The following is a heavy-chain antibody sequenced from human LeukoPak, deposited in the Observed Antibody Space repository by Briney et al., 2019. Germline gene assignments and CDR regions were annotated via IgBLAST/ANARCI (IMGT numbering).Heavy chain of an antibody. V-gene: IGHV5-51*01. CDR2: IYPGDSDT. CDR3: ARAKAYSSSRYYFYY. CDR1: GHSFTSYW. J-gene: IGHJ4*02. D-gene: IGHD6-13*01. Sequence: GESLKISCKDSGHSFTSYWIGWVRQMPGKGLEWLGIIYPGDSDTRYSPSFQGQVTISADKSISTAYLQWSSLKASDTAMYYCARAKAYSSSRYYFYYWGQGTLVTVSS.